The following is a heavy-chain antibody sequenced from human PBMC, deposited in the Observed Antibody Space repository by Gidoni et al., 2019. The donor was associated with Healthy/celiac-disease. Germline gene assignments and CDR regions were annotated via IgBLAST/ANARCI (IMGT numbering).Heavy chain of an antibody. CDR2: INPNSGGT. Sequence: QVQLVQSGAEVNKPGASVKVSCKASGYTFTGYYMLWARQAPGLGLEWMGWINPNSGGTNYAQKLQGRDTMTRDTSISTAYMELSRLRSEDTAVYYCASFMKTLGETTNFDYWGQGTLVTVSS. D-gene: IGHD3-16*01. V-gene: IGHV1-2*02. J-gene: IGHJ4*02. CDR1: GYTFTGYY. CDR3: ASFMKTLGETTNFDY.